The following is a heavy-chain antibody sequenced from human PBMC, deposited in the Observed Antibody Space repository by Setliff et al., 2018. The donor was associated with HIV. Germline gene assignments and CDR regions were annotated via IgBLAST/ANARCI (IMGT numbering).Heavy chain of an antibody. J-gene: IGHJ4*02. CDR2: IHHSGST. Sequence: SETLSLTCTVSGPSVSNTDYYWGWIRLPPGKGLEWIASIHHSGSTWNNPSLKSRVTISADMSKNQFSLKLFSVTAAYTAVYYCARPSFGIGGGSIFDSWGQGTVVTVSS. CDR1: GPSVSNTDYY. V-gene: IGHV4-39*01. CDR3: ARPSFGIGGGSIFDS. D-gene: IGHD3-3*01.